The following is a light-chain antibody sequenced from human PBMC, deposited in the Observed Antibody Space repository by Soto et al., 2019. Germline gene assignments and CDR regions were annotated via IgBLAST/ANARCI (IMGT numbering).Light chain of an antibody. V-gene: IGKV4-1*01. CDR1: QSILYNPNNKNS. CDR2: WAS. CDR3: QQYYASPWT. J-gene: IGKJ1*01. Sequence: DIVMTQSPDSLAVSLGERATIICKSSQSILYNPNNKNSLIWYQQKPGQPPKMLIYWASTRASGVPDRFGGSGSGTDFTLTISSLQAEDVAVYYSQQYYASPWTFGQGTKVEI.